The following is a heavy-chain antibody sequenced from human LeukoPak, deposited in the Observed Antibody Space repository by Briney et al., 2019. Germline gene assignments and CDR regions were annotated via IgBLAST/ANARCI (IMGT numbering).Heavy chain of an antibody. CDR2: IYSGGGT. D-gene: IGHD3-10*01. CDR1: GFTVSSNY. Sequence: PGGSLRLSCAASGFTVSSNYMSWVRQALGKGLEWVSVIYSGGGTYYADSVKGRFTISRDNSKNTLYLQMNSLRAEDTAVYYCARDLFGRQSDYWGQGTLVTVSS. V-gene: IGHV3-53*01. J-gene: IGHJ4*02. CDR3: ARDLFGRQSDY.